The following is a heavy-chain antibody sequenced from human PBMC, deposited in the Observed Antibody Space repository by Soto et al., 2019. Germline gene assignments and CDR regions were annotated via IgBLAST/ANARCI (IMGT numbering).Heavy chain of an antibody. CDR2: IYYSGST. V-gene: IGHV4-30-4*01. Sequence: ASETLSLTCTVSGGSTSSGDYYWSWIRQPPGKGLEWIGYIYYSGSTYYNPSLKSRVTISVDTSKNQFSLKLSSVTAADTAVYYCARGGYGNWFDPWGQGTLVTVSS. J-gene: IGHJ5*02. D-gene: IGHD5-12*01. CDR1: GGSTSSGDYY. CDR3: ARGGYGNWFDP.